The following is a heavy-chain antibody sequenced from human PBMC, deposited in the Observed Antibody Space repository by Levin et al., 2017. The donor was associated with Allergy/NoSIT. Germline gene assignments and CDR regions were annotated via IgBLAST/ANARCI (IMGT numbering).Heavy chain of an antibody. D-gene: IGHD4-11*01. V-gene: IGHV4-59*01. CDR2: ITYRGST. Sequence: KASETLSLTCTVSGASLTSSYWTWIRQSPEKGLEWIGYITYRGSTSYNPSLKSRVTISIAMAKNQISLELSSVTAADTAVYYCATYRDYYGMDVWGLGTTVTVSS. J-gene: IGHJ6*02. CDR3: ATYRDYYGMDV. CDR1: GASLTSSY.